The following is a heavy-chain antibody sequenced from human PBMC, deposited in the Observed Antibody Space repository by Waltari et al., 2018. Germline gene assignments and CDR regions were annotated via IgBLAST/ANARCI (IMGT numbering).Heavy chain of an antibody. CDR2: SNPRSGDT. D-gene: IGHD1-20*01. CDR1: GYTFSGDY. Sequence: QVQLVQSGAEVKKPGASVKVSCKASGYTFSGDYIQWVRKAPGQGREWMGWSNPRSGDTKYSQKFPGRVTGTADTSISTAYMEVTGLRSDDTAVYDCGRGGISYDYYYYMEVWGRGTTVTVSS. J-gene: IGHJ6*03. V-gene: IGHV1-2*02. CDR3: GRGGISYDYYYYMEV.